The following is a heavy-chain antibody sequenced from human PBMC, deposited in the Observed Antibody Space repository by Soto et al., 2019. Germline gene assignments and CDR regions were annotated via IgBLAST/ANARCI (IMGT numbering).Heavy chain of an antibody. CDR3: SREVPPYCDSSVVGAFDI. Sequence: SQTLSLTCAISGDSVSSNSAAWNWIRQSPSRVLGWLERTYYRSKWYNDYPISLKSRITINPDTSKNQFSLQLNSMVPEEAAVYYCSREVPPYCDSSVVGAFDIWGQGTMVTVSS. V-gene: IGHV6-1*01. CDR2: TYYRSKWYN. D-gene: IGHD3-22*01. J-gene: IGHJ3*02. CDR1: GDSVSSNSAA.